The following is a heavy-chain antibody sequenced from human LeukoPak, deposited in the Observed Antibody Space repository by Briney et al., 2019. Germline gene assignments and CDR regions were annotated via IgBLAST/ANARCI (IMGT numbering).Heavy chain of an antibody. Sequence: SETLSLTCTVSGGSMSSYYWSWIRQPPGKGLEWIGYIYYSGGTNYNPSLKSRVTISVDTSKNQFSLKLSSVTAADTAVYYCARVGFDILPGYYRFDYWGQGTLVTVSS. V-gene: IGHV4-59*01. CDR2: IYYSGGT. CDR3: ARVGFDILPGYYRFDY. J-gene: IGHJ4*02. D-gene: IGHD3-9*01. CDR1: GGSMSSYY.